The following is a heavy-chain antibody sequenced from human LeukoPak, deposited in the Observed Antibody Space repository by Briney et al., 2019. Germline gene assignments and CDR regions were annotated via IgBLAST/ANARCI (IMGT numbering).Heavy chain of an antibody. CDR2: INSDGSST. Sequence: GGSLRLSCAASGFTFSSYWMHWVRQAPGKGLVWVSRINSDGSSTSYADSVRGRFTISRDNAKNTLYLQMNSLRAEDTAVYYCAREDAPEGDFDYWGQGTLVTVSS. CDR1: GFTFSSYW. V-gene: IGHV3-74*01. J-gene: IGHJ4*02. CDR3: AREDAPEGDFDY. D-gene: IGHD3-16*01.